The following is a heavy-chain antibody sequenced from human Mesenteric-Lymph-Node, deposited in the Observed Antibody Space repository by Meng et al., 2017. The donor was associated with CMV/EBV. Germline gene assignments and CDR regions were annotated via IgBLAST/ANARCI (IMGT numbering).Heavy chain of an antibody. D-gene: IGHD2-2*01. Sequence: SETLSLTCTVSGGSVNSVSYYWSWIRQPPGKGLEWIGYIYYSGSTNYNPSLKSRVTISVDTSKNQFSLKLSSVTAADTAVYYCARGTDCSSTSCLFDPWGQGTLVTVSS. J-gene: IGHJ5*02. CDR2: IYYSGST. CDR1: GGSVNSVSYY. V-gene: IGHV4-61*01. CDR3: ARGTDCSSTSCLFDP.